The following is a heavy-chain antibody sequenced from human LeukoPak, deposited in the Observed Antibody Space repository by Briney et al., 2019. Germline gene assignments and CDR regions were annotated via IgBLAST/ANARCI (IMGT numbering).Heavy chain of an antibody. J-gene: IGHJ3*02. CDR1: GFSFTNSA. D-gene: IGHD5-18*01. CDR3: AAAYIGGAMVTNAFDI. V-gene: IGHV1-58*01. CDR2: IVVGSGNT. Sequence: SVKVSCKASGFSFTNSAVQWVRQARGQRLEWIGWIVVGSGNTIYVQKFQERVTTARDMSTSTAYMELSSLRSEDTAVYYCAAAYIGGAMVTNAFDIWGQGTIVTVSS.